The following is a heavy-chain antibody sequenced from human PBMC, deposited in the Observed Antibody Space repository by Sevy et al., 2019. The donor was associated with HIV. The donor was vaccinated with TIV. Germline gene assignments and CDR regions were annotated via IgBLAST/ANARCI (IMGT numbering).Heavy chain of an antibody. CDR2: ISGRSGTI. CDR3: ARVLQYYDHHCCDR. V-gene: IGHV3-48*01. CDR1: GFTFSTYS. J-gene: IGHJ5*02. D-gene: IGHD3-3*01. Sequence: EGSLRLSCAASGFTFSTYSMNWVRQAPGRELEWLSYISGRSGTIYYADSVKGLFTISRDNATNSLFLQMNTLRVEDTAVYYCARVLQYYDHHCCDRWGQGTLVTVSS.